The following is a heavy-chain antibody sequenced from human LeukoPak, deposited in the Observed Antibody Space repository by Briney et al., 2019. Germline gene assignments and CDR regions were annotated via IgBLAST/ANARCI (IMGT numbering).Heavy chain of an antibody. D-gene: IGHD1-1*01. CDR2: INHSGST. CDR3: GTGRGYYYMDV. CDR1: GVSFSGYY. J-gene: IGHJ6*03. V-gene: IGHV4-34*01. Sequence: SETLSLTCAVYGVSFSGYYWSWIRQPPGKGLEWIGEINHSGSTNYNPSPKSRVTISVDTSKNQFSLKLSSVTAADTAVYYCGTGRGYYYMDVWGKGTTVTVSS.